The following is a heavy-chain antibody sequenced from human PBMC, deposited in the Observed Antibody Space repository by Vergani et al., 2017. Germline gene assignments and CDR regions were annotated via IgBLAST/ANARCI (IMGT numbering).Heavy chain of an antibody. D-gene: IGHD6-19*01. CDR3: ARETGVAGYYYYGMDV. CDR1: GGTFSSYA. J-gene: IGHJ6*02. Sequence: QVQLVQSGAEVKKPGSSVKVSFKASGGTFSSYAISWVRQAPGQGLEWMGGIIPIFGTANYAQKFQGRVTITADESTSTAYMELSSLRSEDTAVYYCARETGVAGYYYYGMDVWGQGTTVTVSS. V-gene: IGHV1-69*01. CDR2: IIPIFGTA.